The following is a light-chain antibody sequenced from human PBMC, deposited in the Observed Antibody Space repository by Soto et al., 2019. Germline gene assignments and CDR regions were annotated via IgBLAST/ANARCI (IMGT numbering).Light chain of an antibody. V-gene: IGLV2-8*01. J-gene: IGLJ3*02. Sequence: QSVLTQPPSASGSPGQSVTISCTGTSSDVGGYNYVSWYQQHPGKAPKLMIYEVSKRPSGVPDRFSGSKSGNTASLTVSGLQAEDEADYYCSSYAGSNYYWVFGGGTKLTVL. CDR1: SSDVGGYNY. CDR2: EVS. CDR3: SSYAGSNYYWV.